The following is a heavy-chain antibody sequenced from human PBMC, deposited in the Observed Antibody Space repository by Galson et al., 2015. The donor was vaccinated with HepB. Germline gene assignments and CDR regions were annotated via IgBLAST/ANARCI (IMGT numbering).Heavy chain of an antibody. CDR3: ARGIVVVKVFFDY. CDR2: IYYSGST. Sequence: DTLSLTCTASGGSVSNSNYYWGWIRQPPGKGLEWIGGIYYSGSTYYSPSLQCRVTISVDTYKNQFSLKLDLVTAADTAVYYCARGIVVVKVFFDYWGQGSLVTVSS. V-gene: IGHV4-39*01. CDR1: GGSVSNSNYY. D-gene: IGHD3-22*01. J-gene: IGHJ4*02.